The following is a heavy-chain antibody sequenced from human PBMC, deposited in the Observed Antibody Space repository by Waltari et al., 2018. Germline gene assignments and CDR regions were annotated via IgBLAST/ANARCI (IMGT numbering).Heavy chain of an antibody. Sequence: QLQLQESGPGLVKPSETLSLTCSVSGGSISSTSYYWGWTRQPPGKGLEWIGSFSYNANTYYNPSLKSRITISVDTSKNQFSLQLRSVTAADTAMYYCARPGRVGGGSLMGLDYWGQGTLVTVSS. CDR1: GGSISSTSYY. J-gene: IGHJ4*02. V-gene: IGHV4-39*01. CDR2: FSYNANT. CDR3: ARPGRVGGGSLMGLDY. D-gene: IGHD2-15*01.